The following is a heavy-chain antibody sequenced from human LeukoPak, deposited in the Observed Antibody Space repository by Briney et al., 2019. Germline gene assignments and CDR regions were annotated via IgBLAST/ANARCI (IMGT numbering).Heavy chain of an antibody. Sequence: GGSLGLSCAASGFTFSSYAMSWVRQAPGKGLEWVSAISGSGGSTYYADSVKGRFTISRDNSKNTLYLQMNSLRAEDTAVYYCAKAAGWYYDSSGYLASFYYYYYMDVWGKGTTVTVSS. CDR1: GFTFSSYA. CDR3: AKAAGWYYDSSGYLASFYYYYYMDV. D-gene: IGHD3-22*01. J-gene: IGHJ6*03. V-gene: IGHV3-23*01. CDR2: ISGSGGST.